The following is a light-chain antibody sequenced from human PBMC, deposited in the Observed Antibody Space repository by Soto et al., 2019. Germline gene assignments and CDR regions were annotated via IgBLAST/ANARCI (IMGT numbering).Light chain of an antibody. J-gene: IGKJ5*01. Sequence: EVVMTQSPATLSVSPGERATLSCRASQSVYRYLAWYQQKPGQAPRLFIYDASNRATGIPARFSGSGSATDFTLTISSLEPEDFAVYYCQQRSEWPITFGQGTRLEIK. CDR2: DAS. V-gene: IGKV3-11*01. CDR1: QSVYRY. CDR3: QQRSEWPIT.